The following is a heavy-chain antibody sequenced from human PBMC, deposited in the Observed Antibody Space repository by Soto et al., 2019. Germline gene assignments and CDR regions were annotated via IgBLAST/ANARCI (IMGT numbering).Heavy chain of an antibody. CDR2: ISGSGTTI. D-gene: IGHD1-7*01. CDR3: ARELAWHYDY. CDR1: GFTFRSSE. Sequence: HPGGSLRLSCAASGFTFRSSEMNGVRQAPGKGLEWVSYISGSGTTIYYAASVKGRFTISRDNAKNSLYLQMNSLRAEDTAVYYCARELAWHYDYWGQGPLVTVSS. J-gene: IGHJ4*02. V-gene: IGHV3-48*03.